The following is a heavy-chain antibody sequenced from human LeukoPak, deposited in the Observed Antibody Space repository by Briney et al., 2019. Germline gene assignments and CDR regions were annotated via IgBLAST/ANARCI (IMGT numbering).Heavy chain of an antibody. Sequence: SETLSLTCSVSGYSISSGRFWGWIRRPPGKGLEWLGSIYNTGTTYLSPSLKNRLTISVDTSRNQFSLKLTSMTAADTAMYYCAKTSSVAARGPFDIWGLGTVVTV. J-gene: IGHJ3*02. D-gene: IGHD6-6*01. CDR3: AKTSSVAARGPFDI. V-gene: IGHV4-38-2*01. CDR2: IYNTGTT. CDR1: GYSISSGRF.